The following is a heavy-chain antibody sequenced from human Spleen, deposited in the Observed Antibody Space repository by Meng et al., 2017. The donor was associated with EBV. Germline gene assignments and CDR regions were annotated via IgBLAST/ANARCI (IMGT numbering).Heavy chain of an antibody. CDR3: ARGRDIVVVVAATGSPLYNWFDP. J-gene: IGHJ5*02. CDR1: GGSFSGYY. CDR2: INHSGST. V-gene: IGHV4-34*01. D-gene: IGHD2-15*01. Sequence: QLQRWGAECFKPSETLCLTCAVYGGSFSGYYWSWIRQPPGKGLEWIGEINHSGSTNYNPSLKSRVTISVDTSKNQFSLKLSSVTAADTAVYYCARGRDIVVVVAATGSPLYNWFDPWGQGTLVTVSS.